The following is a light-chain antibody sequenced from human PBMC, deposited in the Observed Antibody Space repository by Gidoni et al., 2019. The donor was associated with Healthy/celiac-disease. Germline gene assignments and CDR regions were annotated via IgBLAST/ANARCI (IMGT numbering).Light chain of an antibody. J-gene: IGKJ2*04. Sequence: IQMSQSPYSLSASVGDRVTITCQASQDISNYLNWYQQKPGKAHKLLIYDASNLETGVPSRFSGSGSGTDFTFTISSLQPEDIATYYCQQYDNLPRSFGQXTKLEIK. CDR1: QDISNY. CDR3: QQYDNLPRS. V-gene: IGKV1-33*01. CDR2: DAS.